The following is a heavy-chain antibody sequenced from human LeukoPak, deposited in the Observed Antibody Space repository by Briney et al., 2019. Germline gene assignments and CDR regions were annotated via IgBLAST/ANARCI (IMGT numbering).Heavy chain of an antibody. Sequence: SETLSLTCTVSGGSISSSSYSWGWIRQPPGKGLEWIGSIYYSGSTYYNPSLKSRVTISVDTSKNQFSLKLSSVTAADTAVYYCASDILTGRDYWGQGTLVTVSS. J-gene: IGHJ4*02. D-gene: IGHD3-9*01. CDR1: GGSISSSSYS. CDR2: IYYSGST. CDR3: ASDILTGRDY. V-gene: IGHV4-39*01.